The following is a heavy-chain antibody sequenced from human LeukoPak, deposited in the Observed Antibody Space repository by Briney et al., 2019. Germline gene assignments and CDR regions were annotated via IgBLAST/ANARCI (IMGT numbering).Heavy chain of an antibody. J-gene: IGHJ4*02. CDR1: GFTFSSYG. D-gene: IGHD5-18*01. V-gene: IGHV3-33*06. Sequence: GRSLRLSCAASGFTFSSYGMHWVRQAPGKGLEWVAVIWYDGSNKYYADSVKGRFTISRDNSKNTLYLQMNSLRAEDTAVNYCAKDLVLRRGYSYGYFDYWGQGTLVTVSS. CDR2: IWYDGSNK. CDR3: AKDLVLRRGYSYGYFDY.